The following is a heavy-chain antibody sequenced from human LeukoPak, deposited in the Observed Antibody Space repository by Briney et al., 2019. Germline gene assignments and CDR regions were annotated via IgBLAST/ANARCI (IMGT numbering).Heavy chain of an antibody. CDR3: ARWALAVAGLHFDY. J-gene: IGHJ4*02. D-gene: IGHD6-19*01. Sequence: GASVKVSCKASGYTFTGYYMHWVRQAPGQGLERMGWINPNSGGTNYAQKFQGRVTMTRDTSISTAYMELSRLRSDDTAVYYCARWALAVAGLHFDYWGQGTLVTVSS. CDR1: GYTFTGYY. CDR2: INPNSGGT. V-gene: IGHV1-2*02.